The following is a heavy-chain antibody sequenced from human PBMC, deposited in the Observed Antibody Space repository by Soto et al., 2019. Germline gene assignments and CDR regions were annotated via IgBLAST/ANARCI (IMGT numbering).Heavy chain of an antibody. V-gene: IGHV3-23*01. D-gene: IGHD5-18*01. Sequence: VQLLESGGGLVQPGGSLRLSCSASGFTFSDYAVTWVRQAPGKGLEWVSTIRSSTYYADSVEGRITMSRDNSMNTVFLHMTSLTAVDTAIYDCATVGYTSPFDYWGLGTLVTVSS. CDR2: IRSST. J-gene: IGHJ4*02. CDR3: ATVGYTSPFDY. CDR1: GFTFSDYA.